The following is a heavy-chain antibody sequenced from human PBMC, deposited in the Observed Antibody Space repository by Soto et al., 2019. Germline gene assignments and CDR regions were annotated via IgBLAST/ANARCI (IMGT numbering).Heavy chain of an antibody. CDR1: GFTFSRYA. CDR2: ISCSGGST. V-gene: IGHV3-23*01. Sequence: GSLGLSFAASGFTFSRYAMKWVRPAPGEGLGGVSAISCSGGSTYYADSVKGRFTISRDNSKKTLYLQMNSLRAEDTAVYYCAKMAKYSGSYAFDIWGQGTMVTVSS. J-gene: IGHJ3*02. CDR3: AKMAKYSGSYAFDI. D-gene: IGHD1-26*01.